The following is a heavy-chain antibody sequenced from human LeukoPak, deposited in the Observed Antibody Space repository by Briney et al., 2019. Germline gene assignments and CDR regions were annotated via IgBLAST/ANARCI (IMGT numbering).Heavy chain of an antibody. V-gene: IGHV3-48*01. J-gene: IGHJ4*02. CDR2: ISSSSSTI. Sequence: GGSLRLSCAASGFTFSSYSMNWVRQAPGKGLEWVSYISSSSSTINYADSVKGRFTISRDNAKNSLYLQMNSLRAEDTAVYYCAREGSTIFGVAQRDYWGQGTLVTVSS. CDR1: GFTFSSYS. CDR3: AREGSTIFGVAQRDY. D-gene: IGHD3-3*01.